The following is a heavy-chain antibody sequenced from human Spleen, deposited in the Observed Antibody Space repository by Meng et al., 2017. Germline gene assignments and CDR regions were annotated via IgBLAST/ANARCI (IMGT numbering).Heavy chain of an antibody. J-gene: IGHJ1*01. Sequence: QVQLQESGPGLVKPSGTLSLTCASPGGSISSYNWWSWVRQAPGKGLEWIGEIYQTGSANYNPSLKSRVTISVDKSKTQLSLKVYSVTAADTAVYYCARDNDEHTYAYSYFHHWGRGTLVTVSS. CDR3: ARDNDEHTYAYSYFHH. V-gene: IGHV4-4*02. D-gene: IGHD3-16*01. CDR1: GGSISSYNW. CDR2: IYQTGSA.